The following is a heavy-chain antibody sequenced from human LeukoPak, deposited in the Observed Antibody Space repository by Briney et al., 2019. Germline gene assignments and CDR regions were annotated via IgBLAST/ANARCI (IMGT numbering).Heavy chain of an antibody. J-gene: IGHJ6*03. V-gene: IGHV4-59*08. CDR1: GDPISSYY. Sequence: PSETLSLTCTVSGDPISSYYWSGIRQPPGKGLEWIGYIDYSGSTSYSPSLKSRVTMSVDTSKKQFSLKLTSVTAADTAVYYCAKSGSYYYYYMDVCGKGTTVTVSS. CDR3: AKSGSYYYYYMDV. D-gene: IGHD3-10*01. CDR2: IDYSGST.